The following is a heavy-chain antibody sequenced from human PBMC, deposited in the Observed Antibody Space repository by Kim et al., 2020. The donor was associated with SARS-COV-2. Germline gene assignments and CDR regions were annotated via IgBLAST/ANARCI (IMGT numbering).Heavy chain of an antibody. D-gene: IGHD3-22*01. J-gene: IGHJ4*02. CDR1: GFTFSSYA. CDR3: ARDGHYYDSGYFDY. Sequence: GGSLRLSCAASGFTFSSYAMHWVRQAPGKGLEWVAVISYDGSNKYYADSVKGRFTISRDNSKNTLYLQMNSLRAEDTAVYYCARDGHYYDSGYFDYWGQGTLVTVSS. V-gene: IGHV3-30-3*01. CDR2: ISYDGSNK.